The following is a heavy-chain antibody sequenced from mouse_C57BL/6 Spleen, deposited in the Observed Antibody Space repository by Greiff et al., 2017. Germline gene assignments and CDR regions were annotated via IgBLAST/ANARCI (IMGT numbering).Heavy chain of an antibody. CDR2: IYPGDGDT. J-gene: IGHJ3*01. CDR3: ATYDYDGEAY. V-gene: IGHV1-82*01. D-gene: IGHD2-4*01. Sequence: QVQLQQSGPELVKPGASVKISCKASGYAFSSSWMNWVKQRPGKGLEWIGRIYPGDGDTNYNGKFKGKATLTADKSSSTAYMQLSSLTSDDAAVYFCATYDYDGEAYWGQGTLVTVSA. CDR1: GYAFSSSW.